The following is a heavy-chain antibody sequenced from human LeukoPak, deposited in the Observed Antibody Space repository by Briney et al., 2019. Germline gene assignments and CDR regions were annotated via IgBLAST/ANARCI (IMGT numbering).Heavy chain of an antibody. CDR2: ISGSGGST. J-gene: IGHJ3*02. CDR3: AKAYYDILTGYYAPDAFDI. Sequence: GGSLRLSCAASGFTFSSYAMSWVRQAPGKGLEWVSAISGSGGSTYYADSVKGRFTTSRDNSKNTLYLQMNSLRAEDTAVYYCAKAYYDILTGYYAPDAFDIWGQGTMVTVSS. V-gene: IGHV3-23*01. D-gene: IGHD3-9*01. CDR1: GFTFSSYA.